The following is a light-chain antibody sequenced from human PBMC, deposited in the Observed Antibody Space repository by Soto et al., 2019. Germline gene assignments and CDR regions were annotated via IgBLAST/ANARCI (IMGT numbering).Light chain of an antibody. Sequence: YLSWLHQTPGTAPKLLIYDAFSLQSGVPSRFRGSGSGTDFTLTITSLQPEDFATYYCQQSYTTPLTFGGGTKV. J-gene: IGKJ4*01. V-gene: IGKV1-39*01. CDR1: Y. CDR3: QQSYTTPLT. CDR2: DAF.